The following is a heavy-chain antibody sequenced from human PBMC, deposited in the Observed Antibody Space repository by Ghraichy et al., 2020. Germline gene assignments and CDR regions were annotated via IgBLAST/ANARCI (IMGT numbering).Heavy chain of an antibody. J-gene: IGHJ4*02. D-gene: IGHD3-3*01. CDR3: AREDDFLSFDY. CDR2: IYYSGST. Sequence: SETLSLTCTVSGGSVSSGSYYWSWIRQPPGKGLEWIGYIYYSGSTNYNPSLKSRVTISVDTSKNQFSLKLSSVTAADTAVYYCAREDDFLSFDYWGQGTLVTVSS. V-gene: IGHV4-61*01. CDR1: GGSVSSGSYY.